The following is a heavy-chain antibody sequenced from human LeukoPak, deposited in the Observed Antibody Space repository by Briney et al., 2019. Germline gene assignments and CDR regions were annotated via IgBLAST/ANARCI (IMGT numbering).Heavy chain of an antibody. D-gene: IGHD3-22*01. V-gene: IGHV3-30*02. CDR1: GFNFSNYG. CDR2: IPYDGSNK. J-gene: IGHJ4*02. CDR3: ARQEARNYYYEGLDY. Sequence: PGGSLRLSCAASGFNFSNYGMHWVRQAPGKGLEWVAFIPYDGSNKYYADSVKGRFTISRDNSKNTLSLQMNSLRPDDTAIYFCARQEARNYYYEGLDYWGQGNLVTVSS.